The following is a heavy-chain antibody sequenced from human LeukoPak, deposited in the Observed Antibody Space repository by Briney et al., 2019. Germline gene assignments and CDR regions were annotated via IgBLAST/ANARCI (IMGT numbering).Heavy chain of an antibody. J-gene: IGHJ4*02. CDR1: GGSVINTNW. D-gene: IGHD3-3*01. Sequence: SETLSLTCGVSGGSVINTNWWTWVRQPPGKGLELIGEVHLDGRTNYNPSLESRLTMSVDVSENQVSLKLTCLTAADTAVYYCAREGGFYRPLDYSGQGTLVTVSS. CDR3: AREGGFYRPLDY. CDR2: VHLDGRT. V-gene: IGHV4-4*02.